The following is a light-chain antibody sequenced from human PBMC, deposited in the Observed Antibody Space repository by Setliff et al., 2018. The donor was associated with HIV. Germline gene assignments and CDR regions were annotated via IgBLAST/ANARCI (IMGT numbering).Light chain of an antibody. CDR3: SSYTSSSSLV. CDR1: SSDVGGYKY. CDR2: DVS. V-gene: IGLV2-14*03. J-gene: IGLJ2*01. Sequence: QSALTQPASVSGSPGQSITISCTGTSSDVGGYKYVSWYQQPPGKAPKLMIYDVSNRPSGVSNRFSGSKSGNTASLTISGLQAEDEADYYCSSYTSSSSLVFGGGTKVTVL.